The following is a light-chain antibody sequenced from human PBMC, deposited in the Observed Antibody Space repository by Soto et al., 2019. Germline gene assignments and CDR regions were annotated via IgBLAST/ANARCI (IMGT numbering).Light chain of an antibody. J-gene: IGLJ3*02. Sequence: QSVLTKSPSASASLGASVKLTCTLSSGHSSYAIAWYQQRPEKGPRYLMKLNSDGSHSKGDGIPDRFSGSSSGAERYLTISXXXXXXXXXYYCQTWGTGIRVFGGGTKLTVL. V-gene: IGLV4-69*01. CDR3: QTWGTGIRV. CDR2: LNSDGSH. CDR1: SGHSSYA.